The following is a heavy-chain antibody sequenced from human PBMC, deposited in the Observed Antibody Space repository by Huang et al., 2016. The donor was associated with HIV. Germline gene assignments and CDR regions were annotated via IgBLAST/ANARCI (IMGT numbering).Heavy chain of an antibody. J-gene: IGHJ1*01. CDR1: GFSLNTAGVG. V-gene: IGHV2-5*01. D-gene: IGHD6-19*01. CDR3: ARRYSSVWKHEFFHQ. Sequence: QITLKESGSTLLKPTQTLTLTCTFSGFSLNTAGVGVGWIRQPPGKALEWVALIHCNNDKHYSPSLKNRLTISKDTSKNRLFLTMTNLDPADTATYYCARRYSSVWKHEFFHQWGQGTLVTVSS. CDR2: IHCNNDK.